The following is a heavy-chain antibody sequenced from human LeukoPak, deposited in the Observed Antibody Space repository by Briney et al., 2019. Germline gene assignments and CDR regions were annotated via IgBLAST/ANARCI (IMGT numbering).Heavy chain of an antibody. D-gene: IGHD3-9*01. CDR1: GYTFTSYD. V-gene: IGHV1-8*01. CDR2: MNPNSGNT. CDR3: ARGSLFHYDILTGYYP. Sequence: ASVKVSCKASGYTFTSYDINWVRQATGQGLEWMGWMNPNSGNTGYAQKFQGRVTMTRNTSISTAYMELSSLRSEDTAVYYCARGSLFHYDILTGYYPWGQGTLVTVSS. J-gene: IGHJ5*02.